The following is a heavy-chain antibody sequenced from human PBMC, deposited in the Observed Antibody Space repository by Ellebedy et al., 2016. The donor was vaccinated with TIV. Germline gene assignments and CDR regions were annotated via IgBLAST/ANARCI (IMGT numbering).Heavy chain of an antibody. D-gene: IGHD3-16*01. J-gene: IGHJ4*02. Sequence: MPSETLSLTCTVSPGSISAYYWSWIRQPPGQGLEWLGYVYYSGSTNSRPSLKSRVTISLDMSKNQFSLKLTSVTAADTAVYYCARVSNLKGADYWGQGTLVTVSS. V-gene: IGHV4-59*12. CDR2: VYYSGST. CDR1: PGSISAYY. CDR3: ARVSNLKGADY.